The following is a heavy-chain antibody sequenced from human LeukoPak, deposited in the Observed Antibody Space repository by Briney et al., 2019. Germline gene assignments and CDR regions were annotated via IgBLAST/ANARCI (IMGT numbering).Heavy chain of an antibody. CDR2: ISSSGDII. CDR1: GFTFSSYA. Sequence: GGSLRLSCAASGFTFSSYAMSWVRQAPGKGREWVSYISSSGDIIEYTDSVKGGFTISRDNAKNSLFLQLKDMRAEDTAIYYCAGNGGRSLWFAMHAFDTWGQGTMVAVSS. CDR3: AGNGGRSLWFAMHAFDT. J-gene: IGHJ3*02. D-gene: IGHD2-2*01. V-gene: IGHV3-48*03.